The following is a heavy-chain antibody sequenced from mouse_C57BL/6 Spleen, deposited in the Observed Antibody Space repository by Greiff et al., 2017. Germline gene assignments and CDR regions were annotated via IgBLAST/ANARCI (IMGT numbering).Heavy chain of an antibody. CDR3: TRDYGSSNCDY. D-gene: IGHD1-1*01. CDR1: GYTFTDYE. Sequence: QVHVKQSGAELVRPGASVTLSCKASGYTFTDYEMHWVKQTPVHGLEWIGAIDPETGGTAYNQKFKGKAILTADKSSSTAYMELRSLTSEDSAVYYCTRDYGSSNCDYWGQGTTLTVSS. V-gene: IGHV1-15*01. J-gene: IGHJ2*01. CDR2: IDPETGGT.